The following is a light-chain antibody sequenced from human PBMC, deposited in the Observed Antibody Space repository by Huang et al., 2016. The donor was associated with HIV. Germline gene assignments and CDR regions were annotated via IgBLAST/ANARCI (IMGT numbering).Light chain of an antibody. CDR1: QDIGTW. Sequence: DIQMTQSPSSVSASVGDRVTITCRASQDIGTWLAGYKQQPGKVPDLLIYAATNLQYGVSSRFGGSASGTEFTLTISNLQPEDSAFYFCQQANSFPITFGQGTRLEI. J-gene: IGKJ5*01. CDR2: AAT. CDR3: QQANSFPIT. V-gene: IGKV1-12*01.